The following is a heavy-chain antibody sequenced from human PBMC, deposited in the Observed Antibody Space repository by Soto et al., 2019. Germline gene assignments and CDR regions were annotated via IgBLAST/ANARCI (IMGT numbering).Heavy chain of an antibody. Sequence: QVQVVQSGAEVNEPGASVKVSCKASGYSSSNYYTHWVRQAPGQGLEWMGIVNPNGESTNYAQRFQGRVALTRDTSTNTDYMELSRLTSDDTAIYFCASVTTIWSNWGQGTLVTVS. CDR1: GYSSSNYY. J-gene: IGHJ4*02. CDR3: ASVTTIWSN. D-gene: IGHD2-21*02. V-gene: IGHV1-46*01. CDR2: VNPNGEST.